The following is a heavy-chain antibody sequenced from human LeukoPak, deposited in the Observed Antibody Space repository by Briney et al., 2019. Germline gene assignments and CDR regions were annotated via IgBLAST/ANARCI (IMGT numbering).Heavy chain of an antibody. D-gene: IGHD3-10*01. CDR1: GFTLSSYA. J-gene: IGHJ4*02. CDR3: ARVFGEYYFDY. CDR2: ISDTGNT. Sequence: GGSLRLSCAASGFTLSSYAMSWVRQAPGKGLEWVSAISDTGNTYHADSVKGRFTISRDNAKNSLYLQMNSLRAEDTAVYYCARVFGEYYFDYWGQGTLVTVSS. V-gene: IGHV3-21*01.